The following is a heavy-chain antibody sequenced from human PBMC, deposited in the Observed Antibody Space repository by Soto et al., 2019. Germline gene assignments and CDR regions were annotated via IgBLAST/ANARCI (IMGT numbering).Heavy chain of an antibody. CDR3: ARDIAAAGTGNNWFYP. CDR1: GFTFSSYS. J-gene: IGHJ5*02. Sequence: PGGSLRLSCAASGFTFSSYSMNWVRQAPGKGLEWVSSISSSSSYIYYADSVKGRFTISRDNAKNSLYLQMNSLRAEDTAVYYCARDIAAAGTGNNWFYPWGQRTLVTVSS. CDR2: ISSSSSYI. V-gene: IGHV3-21*01. D-gene: IGHD6-13*01.